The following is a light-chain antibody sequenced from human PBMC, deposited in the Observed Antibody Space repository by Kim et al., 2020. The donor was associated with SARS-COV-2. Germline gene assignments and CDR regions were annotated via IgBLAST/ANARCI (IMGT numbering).Light chain of an antibody. CDR1: QDIGND. J-gene: IGKJ1*01. V-gene: IGKV1-6*01. CDR3: QQYDHYPRT. CDR2: GAS. Sequence: AIQMTQSPSSLSASVGDRVTITCRASQDIGNDLGWYQQKPGKAPKLLIYGASSLQSGVPSRFSGSGSGTDFTLTVSSLQPEDFATYYCQQYDHYPRTFGQGTKVDIK.